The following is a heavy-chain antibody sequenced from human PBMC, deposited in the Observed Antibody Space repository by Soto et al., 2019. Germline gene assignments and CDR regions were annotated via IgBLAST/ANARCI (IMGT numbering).Heavy chain of an antibody. D-gene: IGHD3-22*01. J-gene: IGHJ4*02. Sequence: QVQLQESGPGLVQPSQTLSLSCTVSGGSFTSAGYYWSWIRQHPGKGLEWIGYIYYSGTTYYNPSLKSRXXIXLXXSRNQFSLEVNSVSAADPAVYYCASADSSGYTFEHWGQGTLVTVSS. CDR2: IYYSGTT. CDR1: GGSFTSAGYY. CDR3: ASADSSGYTFEH. V-gene: IGHV4-31*03.